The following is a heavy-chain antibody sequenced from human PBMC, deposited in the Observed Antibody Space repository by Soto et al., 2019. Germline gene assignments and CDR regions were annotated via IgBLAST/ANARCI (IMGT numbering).Heavy chain of an antibody. D-gene: IGHD6-19*01. CDR3: AHIVVAGLGYYFDY. V-gene: IGHV2-5*02. Sequence: QITLKESGPTLVKPTQTLTLTCTFSGFSLSSTRMAVGWIRQPPGKALEWLALIYWDDDKRYSPFLKSRLTITKDTSKNQVVLNMSTMDPVDTARYYCAHIVVAGLGYYFDYWGQGTLVTVSS. CDR2: IYWDDDK. J-gene: IGHJ4*02. CDR1: GFSLSSTRMA.